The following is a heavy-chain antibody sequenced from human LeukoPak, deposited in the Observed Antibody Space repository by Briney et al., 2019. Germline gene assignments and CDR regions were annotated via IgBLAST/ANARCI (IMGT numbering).Heavy chain of an antibody. CDR1: GGTFSSYA. CDR2: IIPIFGTA. Sequence: GASVKVSCKASGGTFSSYAISWARQAPGQGLEWMGGIIPIFGTANYAQKFQGRVTITAVESMSTAYMELSSLRSEDTAVYYCARGWLAETTVVTPYNYWGQGTLVTVSS. V-gene: IGHV1-69*13. J-gene: IGHJ4*02. CDR3: ARGWLAETTVVTPYNY. D-gene: IGHD4-23*01.